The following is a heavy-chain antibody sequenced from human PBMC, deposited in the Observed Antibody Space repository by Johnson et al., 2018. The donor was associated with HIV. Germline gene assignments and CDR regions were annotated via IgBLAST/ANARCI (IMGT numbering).Heavy chain of an antibody. V-gene: IGHV3-66*01. CDR3: ARMTTTVSHHDAFDI. CDR2: IYSGDTT. CDR1: GFTFSSYA. Sequence: VQLVESGGGLVQPGGSLRLSCAASGFTFSSYAMSWVRQAPGKVLEWVSLIYSGDTTYYADSVKGRFTISRDNSKNTLYLQMNSLRAEDTAVYYCARMTTTVSHHDAFDIWGQGTMVTVSS. J-gene: IGHJ3*02. D-gene: IGHD4-17*01.